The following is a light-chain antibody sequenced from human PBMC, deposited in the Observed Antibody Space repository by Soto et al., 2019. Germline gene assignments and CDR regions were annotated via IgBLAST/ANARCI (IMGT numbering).Light chain of an antibody. CDR1: QTVSSN. V-gene: IGKV3-20*01. CDR3: QQYGSSYPWT. CDR2: GAS. J-gene: IGKJ1*01. Sequence: EIVMTQSPATLSVSPGERATLSCRASQTVSSNLAWYQQKPGQAPRLLIYGASSRATGIADRFSGSGSGTDFTLTLRRLEPEDFAVYYCQQYGSSYPWTFGQGTKVDIK.